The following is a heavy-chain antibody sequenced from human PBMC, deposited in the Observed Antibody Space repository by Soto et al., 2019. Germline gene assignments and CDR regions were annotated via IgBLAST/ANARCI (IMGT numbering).Heavy chain of an antibody. J-gene: IGHJ4*02. CDR3: VKDEWYSGGWYLFDY. Sequence: EVQLVESGGGLVQPGGSLRLSCSASGFVFSSYAMHWVRQAPGKGLEYVSGISSNGGSTYYAGSVKGRFTISRDNSKKTLYLQMSSLSAEDTAVYYCVKDEWYSGGWYLFDYWGQGTLVTVSS. CDR2: ISSNGGST. V-gene: IGHV3-64D*08. D-gene: IGHD6-19*01. CDR1: GFVFSSYA.